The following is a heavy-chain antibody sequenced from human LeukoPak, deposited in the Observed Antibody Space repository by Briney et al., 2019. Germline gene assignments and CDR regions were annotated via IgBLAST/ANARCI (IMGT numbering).Heavy chain of an antibody. V-gene: IGHV3-48*01. CDR3: ARIPLRYFDWLPKYYFDY. Sequence: GGSLRLSCAASGFTFSSYSMNWVRQAPGKGLEWVSYISSSSSTIYYADSVKGRFTISRDNAKNSLYLQMNSLRAEDTAVYYCARIPLRYFDWLPKYYFDYWGQGTLVTVSS. CDR2: ISSSSSTI. D-gene: IGHD3-9*01. J-gene: IGHJ4*02. CDR1: GFTFSSYS.